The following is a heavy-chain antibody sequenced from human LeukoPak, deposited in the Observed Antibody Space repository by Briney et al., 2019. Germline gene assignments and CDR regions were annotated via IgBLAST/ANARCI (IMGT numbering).Heavy chain of an antibody. J-gene: IGHJ4*02. V-gene: IGHV3-30*02. D-gene: IGHD4-23*01. CDR3: AKVNSFWFDY. CDR2: IRFDGSNK. CDR1: GFTFSDYG. Sequence: GGSLRLSCVASGFTFSDYGIHWVRRAPGRGLEWVAFIRFDGSNKYYPDSVQGRFTISRDNSKNTVYLQMNSLTPEDTAFYHCAKVNSFWFDYWGQGTLVTVSS.